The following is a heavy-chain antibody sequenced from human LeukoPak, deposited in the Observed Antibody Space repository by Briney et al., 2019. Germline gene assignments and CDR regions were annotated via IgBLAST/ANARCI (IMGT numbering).Heavy chain of an antibody. Sequence: GGSLRLSCAASGFTFSSYAMSWVRQAPGKGLEWVSAISGSGGSTYYADSVKGRFTISRDNSKNTLYLQMNSLRAEDTAVYYCARFSSSWFGFFQHWGQGTLVTVSS. CDR3: ARFSSSWFGFFQH. J-gene: IGHJ1*01. V-gene: IGHV3-23*01. D-gene: IGHD6-13*01. CDR1: GFTFSSYA. CDR2: ISGSGGST.